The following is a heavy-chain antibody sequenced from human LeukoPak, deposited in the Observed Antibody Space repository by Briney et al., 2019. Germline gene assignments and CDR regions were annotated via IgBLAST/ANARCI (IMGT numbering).Heavy chain of an antibody. J-gene: IGHJ4*02. CDR2: INLNGGST. D-gene: IGHD2-2*02. CDR1: GYTFTSYY. V-gene: IGHV1-46*03. Sequence: VSVKVSCKTSGYTFTSYYMHWVRQAPGQGLEWMGIINLNGGSTKYAQKFQGRVTMTRDTSTSTVYIELSSLRSEDTAVYYCTRVYCSSSSCYNADYWGQGTLVTVSS. CDR3: TRVYCSSSSCYNADY.